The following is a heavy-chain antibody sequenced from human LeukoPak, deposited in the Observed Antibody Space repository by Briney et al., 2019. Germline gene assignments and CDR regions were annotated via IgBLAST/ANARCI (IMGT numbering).Heavy chain of an antibody. J-gene: IGHJ6*03. CDR3: ARGGLRVMVYRLYYMDV. CDR1: GYTFTGNY. D-gene: IGHD2-8*01. CDR2: INPNSGGT. Sequence: ASVKVSCKAAGYTFTGNYMHWVRQAPGQGLEWMGWINPNSGGTNYAQKFQGRVTMTRDTSISTAYMELSRLRSDDTAVYYCARGGLRVMVYRLYYMDVWGKGTTVTVSS. V-gene: IGHV1-2*02.